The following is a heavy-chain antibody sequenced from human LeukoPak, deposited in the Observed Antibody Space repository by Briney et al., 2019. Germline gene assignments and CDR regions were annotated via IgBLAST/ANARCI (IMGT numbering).Heavy chain of an antibody. V-gene: IGHV1-2*02. J-gene: IGHJ4*02. Sequence: ASMKVSSKASGYTFTGYYMHWERQAPGQWLEWMGWIIPNIGGTNYAQKIQGRVTRTSDTSISTAYKELSRLRSDDTAVYYCARDLGSIFGVVMKRWGQGTLVTVSS. CDR2: IIPNIGGT. CDR3: ARDLGSIFGVVMKR. CDR1: GYTFTGYY. D-gene: IGHD3-3*02.